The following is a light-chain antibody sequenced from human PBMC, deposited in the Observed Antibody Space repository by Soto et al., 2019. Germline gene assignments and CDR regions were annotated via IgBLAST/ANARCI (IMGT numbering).Light chain of an antibody. CDR3: QNLNDYPIT. CDR2: LAT. V-gene: IGKV1-9*01. CDR1: QGISSY. J-gene: IGKJ5*01. Sequence: DIQLTQSPPFLSASVGDRVTITCRANQGISSYLAWYQQKPGKAPTFLMYLATTLHSGVPSRFSGSGSGTEFTLTISSLQPEDFATYYCQNLNDYPITFGQGTRLEIK.